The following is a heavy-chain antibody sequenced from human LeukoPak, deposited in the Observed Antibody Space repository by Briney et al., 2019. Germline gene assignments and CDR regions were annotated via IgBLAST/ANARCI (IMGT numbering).Heavy chain of an antibody. V-gene: IGHV4-39*07. J-gene: IGHJ4*02. CDR2: IYYSGST. Sequence: PSETLSLTCTVSGGSISSSSYYWGWIRQPPGKGLEWIGSIYYSGSTYYNPSLKSRVTITLHTSTNQFSLKLRSVTAADTAVYFCARGSYYGSGSYYNVWGQGTLVTVSS. CDR1: GGSISSSSYY. D-gene: IGHD3-10*01. CDR3: ARGSYYGSGSYYNV.